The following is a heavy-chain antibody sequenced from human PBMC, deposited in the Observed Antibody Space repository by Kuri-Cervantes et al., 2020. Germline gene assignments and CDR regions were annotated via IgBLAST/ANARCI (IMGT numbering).Heavy chain of an antibody. V-gene: IGHV4-30-2*02. CDR1: GGSISSGGYS. CDR3: AASGGRVLDY. CDR2: IYHSGST. D-gene: IGHD3-16*01. Sequence: SQTLSLTCAVSGGSISSGGYSWSWIRQPPGKGLEWIEYIYHSGSTYYNPSLKSRVTISVDTSKNQFSLKLSSVTAADTAVYYCAASGGRVLDYWGQGTLVTVSS. J-gene: IGHJ4*02.